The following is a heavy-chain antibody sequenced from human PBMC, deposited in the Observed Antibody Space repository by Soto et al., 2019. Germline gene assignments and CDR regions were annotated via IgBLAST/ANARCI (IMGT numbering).Heavy chain of an antibody. CDR2: IYHSGSA. CDR3: ARVFGNTAMVNAY. Sequence: SETLSLTCAVSGGSISSSNWWSWVRQPPGKGLEWIGEIYHSGSANYNPSLKSRVTISVDKSKNQFSLKLSSVTAADTAVYYCARVFGNTAMVNAYWGQGTPVTVSS. CDR1: GGSISSSNW. V-gene: IGHV4-4*02. D-gene: IGHD5-18*01. J-gene: IGHJ4*02.